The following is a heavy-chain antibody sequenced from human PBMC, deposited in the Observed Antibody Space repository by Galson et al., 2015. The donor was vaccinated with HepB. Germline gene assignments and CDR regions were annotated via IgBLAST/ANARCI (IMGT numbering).Heavy chain of an antibody. D-gene: IGHD3-16*01. V-gene: IGHV3-23*01. CDR2: VSNSGGTT. CDR1: GFTFSNYA. Sequence: SLRLSCAPSGFTFSNYAMSWVRQAPGKGLEWVSTVSNSGGTTWSADSVKGRSTISRDNSKDMLYLQMNSLRAEDTAVYYCVFGYFFDYWGQGTLVTVSS. CDR3: VFGYFFDY. J-gene: IGHJ4*02.